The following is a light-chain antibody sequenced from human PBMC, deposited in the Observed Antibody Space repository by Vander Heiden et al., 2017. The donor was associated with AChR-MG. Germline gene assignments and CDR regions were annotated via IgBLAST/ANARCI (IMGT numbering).Light chain of an antibody. CDR2: AAS. CDR1: QSISSY. Sequence: IQITQFPSSLSASVGDRVTITCRASQSISSYLNWYQQKPGKAPKLLIYAASSLQSGVPSRFSGSGSGTDFTLTISSLQPEDFATYYCQQSYSTPRTFGQGTKVEIK. J-gene: IGKJ1*01. CDR3: QQSYSTPRT. V-gene: IGKV1-39*01.